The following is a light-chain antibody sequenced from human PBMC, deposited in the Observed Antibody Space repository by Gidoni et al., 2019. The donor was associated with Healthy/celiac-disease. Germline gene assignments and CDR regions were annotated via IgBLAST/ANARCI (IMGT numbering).Light chain of an antibody. J-gene: IGKJ1*01. CDR3: QQSYSTPWT. Sequence: DLQVTQFPSALSASVGDRVTITCRASQSISSYLNWYQQKPGKAPKLLIYAASSLQSGVPSRFSGSGSGTDFTLTISSLQPEDFATYYCQQSYSTPWTFGQGTKVEIK. CDR2: AAS. CDR1: QSISSY. V-gene: IGKV1-39*01.